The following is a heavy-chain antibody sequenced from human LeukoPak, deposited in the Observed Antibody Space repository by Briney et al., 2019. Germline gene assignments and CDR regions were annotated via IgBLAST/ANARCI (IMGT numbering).Heavy chain of an antibody. D-gene: IGHD2-2*01. V-gene: IGHV3-33*06. CDR1: GFTFSSYG. Sequence: PGRPLRLSCAASGFTFSSYGMHWVRQAPGKGLEWVAVIWYDGSNKYYADSVKGRFTISRDNSKNTLYLQMNSLRAEDTAVYYCAKDGLRYCSSTSCYHLDYWGQGTLVTVSS. CDR2: IWYDGSNK. J-gene: IGHJ4*02. CDR3: AKDGLRYCSSTSCYHLDY.